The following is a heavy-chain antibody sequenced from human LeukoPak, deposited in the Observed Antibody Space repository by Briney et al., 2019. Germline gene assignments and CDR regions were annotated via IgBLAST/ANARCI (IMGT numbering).Heavy chain of an antibody. J-gene: IGHJ4*02. Sequence: ASVKVSCKASGYTFTGYYMHWVRQAPGQGLEWMGWINPNSGGTNYAQKFQGRVTMTRDTSISTPYMELGRMTSDDMALYYCARTYTAVHDFDYWGQGTLVTVSS. CDR3: ARTYTAVHDFDY. CDR1: GYTFTGYY. V-gene: IGHV1-2*02. D-gene: IGHD4-11*01. CDR2: INPNSGGT.